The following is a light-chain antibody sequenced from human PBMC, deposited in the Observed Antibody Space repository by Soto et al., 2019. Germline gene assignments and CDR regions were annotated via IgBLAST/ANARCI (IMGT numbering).Light chain of an antibody. J-gene: IGKJ5*01. CDR3: QQYNNWPPT. V-gene: IGKV3-15*01. CDR1: QSVSSN. Sequence: VMTQSPATLSVSPGERVTLSCRSSQSVSSNLAWYQQKPGQAPRLLIYGASTRATGIPARFSGSGSGTEFTLTISSLQSEDFAVYYCQQYNNWPPTFGQGTRLEV. CDR2: GAS.